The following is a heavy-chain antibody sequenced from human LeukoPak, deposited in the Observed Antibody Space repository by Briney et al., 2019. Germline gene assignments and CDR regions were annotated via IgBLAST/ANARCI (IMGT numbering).Heavy chain of an antibody. D-gene: IGHD4/OR15-4a*01. CDR2: IYYSGST. CDR1: GGSISSGDYY. J-gene: IGHJ4*02. V-gene: IGHV4-30-4*01. Sequence: SQTLSLTCTVSGGSISSGDYYWSCIPQPPGKGLEWIGYIYYSGSTYYNPSLKSRVTMSVDTSKNQFSLKLSSVTAADTAVYYCARELTYADYWGQGTLVTVSS. CDR3: ARELTYADY.